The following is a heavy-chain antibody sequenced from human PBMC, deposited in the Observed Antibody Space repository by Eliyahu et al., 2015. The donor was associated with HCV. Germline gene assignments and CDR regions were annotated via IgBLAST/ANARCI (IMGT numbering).Heavy chain of an antibody. CDR3: AASLGTSRDGYTFDY. J-gene: IGHJ4*02. D-gene: IGHD5-24*01. CDR2: INGGNGNT. V-gene: IGHV1-3*01. Sequence: QVQLVQSGAEVVRPGASVKVSCKTSGYTFTSDAIHWVLQAPGQRLEWMGWINGGNGNTKYSQKFQGTVTFTRDTSASTAYMEVNSLRSEDMAVYYCAASLGTSRDGYTFDYWGQGTLVTVSS. CDR1: GYTFTSDA.